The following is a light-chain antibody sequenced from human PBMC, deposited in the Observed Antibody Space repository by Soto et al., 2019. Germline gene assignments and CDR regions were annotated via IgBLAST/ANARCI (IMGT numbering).Light chain of an antibody. CDR3: QQYNNWPPYT. CDR1: QSVRSN. CDR2: GAS. V-gene: IGKV3-15*01. Sequence: DTVMTQSPATLSVSPGERATLSCRASQSVRSNLAWYQQKPGQAPRILIYGASTRATGIPARFSGSGSETEFTLTISSLQSEDFAVYYCQQYNNWPPYTFGQGTKLEIK. J-gene: IGKJ2*01.